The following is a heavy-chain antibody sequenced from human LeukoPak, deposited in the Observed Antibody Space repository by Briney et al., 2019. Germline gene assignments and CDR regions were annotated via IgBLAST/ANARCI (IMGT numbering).Heavy chain of an antibody. J-gene: IGHJ4*02. CDR1: GFTFSSYS. D-gene: IGHD5-24*01. CDR2: ISSSSTI. CDR3: ARGMATLDY. V-gene: IGHV3-48*04. Sequence: PGGSLRLSCAASGFTFSSYSMNWVRQAPGKGLEWVSYISSSSTIYYADSVKGRFTISRDNAKNSLYLQMNSLRAEDTAVYYCARGMATLDYWGQGTLVTVSS.